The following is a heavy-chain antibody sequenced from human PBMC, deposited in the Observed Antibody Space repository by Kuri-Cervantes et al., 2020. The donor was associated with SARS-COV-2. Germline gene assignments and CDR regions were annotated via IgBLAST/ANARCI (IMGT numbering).Heavy chain of an antibody. D-gene: IGHD3-9*01. J-gene: IGHJ4*02. CDR2: ISSSGSTI. V-gene: IGHV3-48*03. CDR1: GFTFSRYA. CDR3: ARDLTWNSADY. Sequence: GESLKISCAASGFTFSRYAMSWVRQAPGKGLEWVSYISSSGSTIYYADSVKGRFTISRDNAKNSLYLQMNSLRAEDTAVYYCARDLTWNSADYWGQGTLVTVSS.